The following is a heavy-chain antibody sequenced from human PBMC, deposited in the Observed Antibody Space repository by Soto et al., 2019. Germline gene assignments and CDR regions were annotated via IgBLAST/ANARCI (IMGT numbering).Heavy chain of an antibody. V-gene: IGHV4-31*03. J-gene: IGHJ3*02. CDR3: ARAELLWFGEFKGVDAFDI. CDR1: GGSISSCGYY. D-gene: IGHD3-10*01. CDR2: IYYSGST. Sequence: SETLSLTCTVSGGSISSCGYYWIWIRQHPWKGLEWIVYIYYSGSTYYNPSLKSRVTISVDTSKNQFSLKLSSVTAADTAVYYCARAELLWFGEFKGVDAFDIWGQGTMVTVSS.